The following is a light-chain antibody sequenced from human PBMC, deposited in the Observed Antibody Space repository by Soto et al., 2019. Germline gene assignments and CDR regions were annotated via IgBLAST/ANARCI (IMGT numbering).Light chain of an antibody. V-gene: IGLV1-47*01. CDR3: AAWDDSPSGTWV. CDR2: RNN. J-gene: IGLJ3*02. Sequence: QSVLTQPPSASGTPGQRVTISCSGSSSNIGSNYVYWYQQLPGTAPKLLIYRNNQRPSGVPDRFSGSKSGTSASLAISGLRSEDEADYYCAAWDDSPSGTWVFGGGTTLNVL. CDR1: SSNIGSNY.